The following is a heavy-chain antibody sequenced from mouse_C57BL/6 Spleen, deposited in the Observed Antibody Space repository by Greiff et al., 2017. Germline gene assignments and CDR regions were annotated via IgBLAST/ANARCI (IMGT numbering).Heavy chain of an antibody. J-gene: IGHJ2*01. CDR3: ATYYSNDEGYFDY. CDR1: GYAFTNYL. V-gene: IGHV1-54*01. D-gene: IGHD2-5*01. CDR2: INPGSGGT. Sequence: QVQLQQSGAELVRPGTSVKVSCKASGYAFTNYLIEWVKQRPGQGLEWIGVINPGSGGTNYNEKFEGKATLTADKSSSTDYMQLSSLTSEDSAVYFCATYYSNDEGYFDYWGQGTTLTVYS.